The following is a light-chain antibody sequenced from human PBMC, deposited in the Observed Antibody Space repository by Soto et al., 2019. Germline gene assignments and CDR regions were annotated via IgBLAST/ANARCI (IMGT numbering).Light chain of an antibody. J-gene: IGLJ3*02. Sequence: QSELTQAATECGSPGQSVNISYTGTSSDVGGYNYVSWYQQYPGRAPKLMIYEVTKRPSGVPDRFSGSKSGNTASLTVSGLQAEDEADYYCSSYAASNNFYFVFGGGTKVTVL. CDR3: SSYAASNNFYFV. CDR1: SSDVGGYNY. CDR2: EVT. V-gene: IGLV2-8*01.